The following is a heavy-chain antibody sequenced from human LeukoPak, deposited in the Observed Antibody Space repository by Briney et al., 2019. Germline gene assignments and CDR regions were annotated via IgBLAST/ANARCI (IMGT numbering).Heavy chain of an antibody. CDR2: ISAYNGNT. CDR1: GYTFTSYG. CDR3: ARELGYCSSTSCAIVGYYYYYGMDV. V-gene: IGHV1-18*01. J-gene: IGHJ6*02. D-gene: IGHD2-2*01. Sequence: GASVKVSCKASGYTFTSYGISRVRQAPGQGLEWMGWISAYNGNTNYAQKLQGRVTMTTDTSTSTAYMELRSLRSEDTAVYYCARELGYCSSTSCAIVGYYYYYGMDVWGQGTTVTVSS.